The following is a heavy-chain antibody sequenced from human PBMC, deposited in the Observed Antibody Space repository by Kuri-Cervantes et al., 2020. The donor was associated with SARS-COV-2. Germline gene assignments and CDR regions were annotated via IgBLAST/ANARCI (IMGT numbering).Heavy chain of an antibody. D-gene: IGHD2-15*01. CDR2: ISGSGGST. CDR1: GFTFSSYA. CDR3: AKGLTPTPPTRYYDS. J-gene: IGHJ5*01. Sequence: GGSLRLSCAASGFTFSSYAMSWVRQAPGKGLEWVPAISGSGGSTYYADSVKGRFTISRDNSKDTVYLQLHSLRAEDTAIYFCAKGLTPTPPTRYYDSWGPGTLVTVSS. V-gene: IGHV3-23*01.